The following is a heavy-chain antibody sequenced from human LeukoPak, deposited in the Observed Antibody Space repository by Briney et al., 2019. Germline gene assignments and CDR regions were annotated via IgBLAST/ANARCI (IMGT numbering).Heavy chain of an antibody. CDR2: MNPNSGST. Sequence: ASVKVSCKASGYTFTNYDFNWMRQATGQGLEWMGWMNPNSGSTGYAQKFQGRVTMTRDTSISTAYMELSSLTSEDTAVYYCARRHGGGYNWFDPWGQGTLVTVSS. CDR1: GYTFTNYD. J-gene: IGHJ5*02. CDR3: ARRHGGGYNWFDP. V-gene: IGHV1-8*01. D-gene: IGHD4-23*01.